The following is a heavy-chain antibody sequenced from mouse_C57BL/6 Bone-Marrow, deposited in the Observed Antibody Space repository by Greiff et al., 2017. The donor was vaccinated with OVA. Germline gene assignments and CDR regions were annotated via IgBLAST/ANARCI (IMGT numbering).Heavy chain of an antibody. D-gene: IGHD2-12*01. CDR2: INPHYGGT. CDR3: ASSYDGVYFDY. CDR1: GYTFTDYN. V-gene: IGHV1-22*01. J-gene: IGHJ2*01. Sequence: EVQLVESGPELVKPGASVKMSCKASGYTFTDYNMHWVKQSHGKSLEWIGYINPHYGGTSYNQKFKGKATLTVNKSSSTAYMELRSLTSEDSAVYYCASSYDGVYFDYWGQGTTLTVSS.